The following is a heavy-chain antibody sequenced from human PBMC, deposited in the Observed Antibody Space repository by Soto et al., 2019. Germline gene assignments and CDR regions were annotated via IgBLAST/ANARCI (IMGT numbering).Heavy chain of an antibody. CDR2: ISGSSSYT. V-gene: IGHV3-11*06. D-gene: IGHD4-17*01. CDR3: ARPGDYLGLIDY. J-gene: IGHJ4*02. CDR1: GFTFSDYY. Sequence: GGSLRLSCAASGFTFSDYYMSWIRQAPGKGLEWVSYISGSSSYTNYADSVKGRFTISRDNARKSLYLHMNSLRAADTAVYYCARPGDYLGLIDYWGQGTLVTVSS.